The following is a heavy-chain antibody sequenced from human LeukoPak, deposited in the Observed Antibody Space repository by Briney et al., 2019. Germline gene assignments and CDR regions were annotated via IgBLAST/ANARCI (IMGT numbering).Heavy chain of an antibody. D-gene: IGHD5-18*01. CDR2: INPNSGGT. CDR1: GGTFGSYA. V-gene: IGHV1-2*02. Sequence: ASVKVSCKASGGTFGSYAISWVRQAPGQGLEWMGWINPNSGGTNYAQKFQGRVTMTRDTSISTAYMELSRLRSDDTAVYYCARGRGYSYGYLYYFDYWGQGTLVTVSS. J-gene: IGHJ4*02. CDR3: ARGRGYSYGYLYYFDY.